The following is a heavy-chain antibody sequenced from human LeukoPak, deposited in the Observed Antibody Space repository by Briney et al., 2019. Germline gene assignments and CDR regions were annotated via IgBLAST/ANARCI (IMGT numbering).Heavy chain of an antibody. V-gene: IGHV3-53*01. Sequence: GGSLRLSCAASGFTVSSNYMNWVRQAPGKGLEWVSVIYTGGNTYYADSVKGRFTISRDNSKNTLYLQMHSLRAEDTAVYYCARHMSSSWYSPDYWGQGTLVTVSS. CDR3: ARHMSSSWYSPDY. D-gene: IGHD6-13*01. CDR2: IYTGGNT. J-gene: IGHJ4*02. CDR1: GFTVSSNY.